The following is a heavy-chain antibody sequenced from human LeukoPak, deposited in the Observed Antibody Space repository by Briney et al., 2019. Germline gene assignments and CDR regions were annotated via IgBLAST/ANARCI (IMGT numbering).Heavy chain of an antibody. Sequence: ASVKVTCKASGCTITGYYMHWVRQAPGQGLEWMGWINPNTGVTHYAQKIQDRVTMTRDTSISTAYMELRRSRFDVTSLCYSALEMLEGPTNAYWGQGTLVTVSS. CDR3: ALEMLEGPTNAY. CDR2: INPNTGVT. J-gene: IGHJ4*02. D-gene: IGHD1-26*01. CDR1: GCTITGYY. V-gene: IGHV1-2*02.